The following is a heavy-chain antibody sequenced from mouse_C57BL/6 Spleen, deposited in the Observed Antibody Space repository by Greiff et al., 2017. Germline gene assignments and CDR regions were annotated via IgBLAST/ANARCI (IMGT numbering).Heavy chain of an antibody. D-gene: IGHD2-1*01. J-gene: IGHJ2*01. V-gene: IGHV5-4*01. Sequence: EVQGVESGGGLVKPGGSLKLSCAASGFTFSSYAMSWVRQTPEKRLEWVATISDGGSYTYYPDNVKGRFTISRDNAKNNLYLQMSHLKSEDTAMYYCAREGYDGNYVGFHYFVYWGQGTTLTVAS. CDR3: AREGYDGNYVGFHYFVY. CDR2: ISDGGSYT. CDR1: GFTFSSYA.